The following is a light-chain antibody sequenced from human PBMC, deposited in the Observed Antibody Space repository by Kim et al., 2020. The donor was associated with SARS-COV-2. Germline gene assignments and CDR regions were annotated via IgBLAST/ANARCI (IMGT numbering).Light chain of an antibody. Sequence: SYELTQPPSLSVSPGQTATITCSGNNLGDKYVCWYQQKPGQSPLLVMYQDDKRPSEIPERISGSNSGNTATLTISGVQTVDEADYYCQVWDSHTVVFGGGTKVTVL. CDR3: QVWDSHTVV. CDR1: NLGDKY. CDR2: QDD. J-gene: IGLJ2*01. V-gene: IGLV3-1*01.